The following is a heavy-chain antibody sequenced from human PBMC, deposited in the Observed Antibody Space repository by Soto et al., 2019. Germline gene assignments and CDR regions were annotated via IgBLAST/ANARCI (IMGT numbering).Heavy chain of an antibody. V-gene: IGHV3-23*01. CDR1: GFTFSTYA. D-gene: IGHD1-1*01. Sequence: EVQLLESGGGLVQPGGSLRLSCAASGFTFSTYAMNWVRQAPGNGLEWVSAISGSGGSIHYADSVKGRFTISRDNSKNTLYLQMNSVRDVEKAVYHCVKGYWKGDVWGQGTRVTVSS. CDR2: ISGSGGSI. CDR3: VKGYWKGDV. J-gene: IGHJ6*02.